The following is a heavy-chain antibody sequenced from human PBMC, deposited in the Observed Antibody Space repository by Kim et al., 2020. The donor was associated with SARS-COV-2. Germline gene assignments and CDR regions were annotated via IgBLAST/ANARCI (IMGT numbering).Heavy chain of an antibody. V-gene: IGHV3-30*04. D-gene: IGHD6-19*01. CDR3: ARGPGGAGTPFDY. J-gene: IGHJ4*02. Sequence: GGSLRLSCAASGFTFSSYAMHWVRQAPGKGLEWVAVISYDGSNKYYADSVKGRFTISRDNSKNTLYLQMNSLRAEDTAVYYCARGPGGAGTPFDYWGQGTLVTVSS. CDR1: GFTFSSYA. CDR2: ISYDGSNK.